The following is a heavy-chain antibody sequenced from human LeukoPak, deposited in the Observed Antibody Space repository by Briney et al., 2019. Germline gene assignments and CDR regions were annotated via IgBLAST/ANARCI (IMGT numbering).Heavy chain of an antibody. CDR2: INHSGST. Sequence: SETLSLTCAVYGGSFSGYYWSWIRQPPGKGLEWIGEINHSGSTNYNPSLKGRVTISVDTSKNQFSLKLSSVTAADTAVYYCARGRLWTRARFDYWGQGTLVTVSS. V-gene: IGHV4-34*01. J-gene: IGHJ4*02. D-gene: IGHD3-10*01. CDR3: ARGRLWTRARFDY. CDR1: GGSFSGYY.